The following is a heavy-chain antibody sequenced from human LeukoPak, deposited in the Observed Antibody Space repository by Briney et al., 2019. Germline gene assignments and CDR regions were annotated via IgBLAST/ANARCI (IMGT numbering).Heavy chain of an antibody. D-gene: IGHD1-26*01. J-gene: IGHJ5*02. CDR1: GGSISSSSYY. CDR2: IYYSGST. V-gene: IGHV4-39*07. CDR3: ARDKGSGSYGNWFDP. Sequence: PSETLSLTCTVSGGSISSSSYYWGWIRQPPGKGLEWIGSIYYSGSTYYTPSLKSRVTISVDTSKNQFSLKLSSVTAADTAVYYCARDKGSGSYGNWFDPWGQGTLVTVSS.